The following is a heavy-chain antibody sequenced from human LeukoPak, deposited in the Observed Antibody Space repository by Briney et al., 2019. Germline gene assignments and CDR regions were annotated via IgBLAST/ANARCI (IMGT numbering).Heavy chain of an antibody. CDR1: GFTFDDYA. D-gene: IGHD3-10*01. Sequence: GRSLRLSCAASGFTFDDYAMHWVRQAPGKGLEWVSGISWNSGTIGYADSVKGRFTISRDNAKNSLYLQMNSLRAEDTALYYCAKDVFTMVRGVLEYWGQGILVTVSS. CDR3: AKDVFTMVRGVLEY. CDR2: ISWNSGTI. V-gene: IGHV3-9*01. J-gene: IGHJ4*02.